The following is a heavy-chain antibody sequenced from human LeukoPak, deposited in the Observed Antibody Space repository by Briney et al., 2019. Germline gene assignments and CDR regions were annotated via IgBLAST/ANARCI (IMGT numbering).Heavy chain of an antibody. CDR2: ISGSGGST. Sequence: GGSLRLSCAASGFTFSSYGMSWVRQAPGKGLEWVSAISGSGGSTYYADSVKGRFTISRDNSKNTLYLQMNSLRAEDTAVYYCAKDRHIVVVTAIPEDYWGQGTLVTVSS. CDR3: AKDRHIVVVTAIPEDY. V-gene: IGHV3-23*01. J-gene: IGHJ4*02. CDR1: GFTFSSYG. D-gene: IGHD2-21*02.